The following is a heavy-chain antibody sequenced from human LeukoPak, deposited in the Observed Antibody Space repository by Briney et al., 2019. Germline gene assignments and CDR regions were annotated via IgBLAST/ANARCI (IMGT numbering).Heavy chain of an antibody. CDR2: ISFSGSLT. Sequence: PGGSLRLSCLASGFPLRHYAMNWVRQAQGKGLEWVSAISFSGSLTYYADSVKGRFTISRDNSKNTLYLQMNSLRAEDTAVYYCAKVTEYCTGGSCYTGDYWGQGTLVTVSS. V-gene: IGHV3-23*01. D-gene: IGHD2-15*01. CDR3: AKVTEYCTGGSCYTGDY. CDR1: GFPLRHYA. J-gene: IGHJ4*02.